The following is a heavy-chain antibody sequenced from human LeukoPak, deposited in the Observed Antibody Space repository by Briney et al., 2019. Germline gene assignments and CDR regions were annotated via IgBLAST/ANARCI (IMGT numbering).Heavy chain of an antibody. CDR2: ISGSGGST. CDR1: GFTFSSYG. J-gene: IGHJ4*02. D-gene: IGHD2-2*01. Sequence: GGSLRLSCAASGFTFSSYGMSWVRQAPGKGLEWVSAISGSGGSTYYADSVKGRFTISRDNSKSTLYLQMNSLRAEDTAVYYCAKDSKVVPAASNIDYWGQGTLVTVSS. V-gene: IGHV3-23*01. CDR3: AKDSKVVPAASNIDY.